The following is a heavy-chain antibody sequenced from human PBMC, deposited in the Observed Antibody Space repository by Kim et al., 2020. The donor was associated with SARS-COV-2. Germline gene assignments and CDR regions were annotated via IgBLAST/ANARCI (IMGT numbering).Heavy chain of an antibody. V-gene: IGHV1-69*13. CDR3: ARFGSSYGYYFDY. J-gene: IGHJ4*02. D-gene: IGHD5-18*01. CDR2: IIPIFGTA. Sequence: SVKVSCKASGGTFRSYAISWVRQAPGQGLEWMGGIIPIFGTANYAQKFQGRVTITADESTSTAYMELSSLRSEETAVYYCARFGSSYGYYFDYWGQGTLVTVSS. CDR1: GGTFRSYA.